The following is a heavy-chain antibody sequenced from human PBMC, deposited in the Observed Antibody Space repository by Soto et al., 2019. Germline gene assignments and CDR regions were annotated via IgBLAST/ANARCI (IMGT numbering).Heavy chain of an antibody. D-gene: IGHD6-19*01. Sequence: QVQLVESGGGVVQPGRSLRLSCAASGFTFSSYGMHWVRQAPGKGLEWVAVISYDGSNKYYANSVKGRFTISRDNSKNTLYRQMNSLTAEDTAVYNCAIKGSGGDAWYFDSWGKGTLVTVS. V-gene: IGHV3-30*03. CDR2: ISYDGSNK. J-gene: IGHJ4*02. CDR1: GFTFSSYG. CDR3: AIKGSGGDAWYFDS.